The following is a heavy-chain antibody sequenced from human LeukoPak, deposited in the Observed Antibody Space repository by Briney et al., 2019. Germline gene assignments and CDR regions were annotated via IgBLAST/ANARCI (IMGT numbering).Heavy chain of an antibody. Sequence: SVKVSCKASGGTFSSYAISWVRQAPGQGLEWMGRIIPILGIANYAQKFQGRVTITADKSTSTAYMELSSLRSEDTAVYYCAGDPSFPMVRGVIGNAFDIWGQGTMVTVSS. CDR1: GGTFSSYA. J-gene: IGHJ3*02. D-gene: IGHD3-10*01. V-gene: IGHV1-69*04. CDR2: IIPILGIA. CDR3: AGDPSFPMVRGVIGNAFDI.